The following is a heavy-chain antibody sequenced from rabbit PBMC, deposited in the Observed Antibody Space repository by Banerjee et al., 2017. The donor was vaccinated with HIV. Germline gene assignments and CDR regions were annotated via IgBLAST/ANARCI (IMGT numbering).Heavy chain of an antibody. Sequence: LEESGGDLVKPEGSLALTCTASGFSFSSSYWIWWVRQAPGKGLEWIGCINSSSRNVVYASWATGRFTISKTSSTTVTLQMTSLTAADTATYFCARDGGSSVYTQYYFNLWGPGTLVT. CDR3: ARDGGSSVYTQYYFNL. CDR2: INSSSRNV. D-gene: IGHD8-1*01. V-gene: IGHV1S45*01. J-gene: IGHJ4*01. CDR1: GFSFSSSYW.